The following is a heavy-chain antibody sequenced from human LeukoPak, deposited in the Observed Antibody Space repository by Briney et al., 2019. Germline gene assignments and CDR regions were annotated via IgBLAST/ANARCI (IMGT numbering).Heavy chain of an antibody. V-gene: IGHV3-64D*09. CDR1: GFPFSSYA. Sequence: GGSLRLSCSASGFPFSSYAMHWVRQAPGKGLEYVSAISDSGGSTYYADSVKGRFTISRDNSKNTLYLQMSSLRAEDTAVYYCARGYYDSSGYRPYFDYWGQGTLVTVSS. CDR3: ARGYYDSSGYRPYFDY. D-gene: IGHD3-22*01. J-gene: IGHJ4*02. CDR2: ISDSGGST.